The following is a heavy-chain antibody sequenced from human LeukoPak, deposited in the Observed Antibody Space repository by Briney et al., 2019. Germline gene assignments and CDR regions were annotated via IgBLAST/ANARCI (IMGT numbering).Heavy chain of an antibody. Sequence: PGGSLRLSCAASGFTFSSYAMSWVRQAPGKGLEWVSEISASGVSTYYADSVRGRFIISRDNSKNTLTLQMSSLRAEDTAVYYCAGGTFAPANWGQGTVVTVSS. CDR2: ISASGVST. J-gene: IGHJ4*02. D-gene: IGHD1-14*01. CDR3: AGGTFAPAN. V-gene: IGHV3-23*01. CDR1: GFTFSSYA.